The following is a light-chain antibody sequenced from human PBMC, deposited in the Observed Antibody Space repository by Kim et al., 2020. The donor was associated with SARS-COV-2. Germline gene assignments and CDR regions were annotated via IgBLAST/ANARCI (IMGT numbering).Light chain of an antibody. J-gene: IGKJ4*01. CDR2: HAS. CDR1: QDISTL. CDR3: QQSTTLPLT. V-gene: IGKV1-12*01. Sequence: AAVGDRVSITWRACQDISTLLAWYQQKPGKAPKLLIYHASTLERGVPLRFSGSGSGTEFTLSISSLQPEDIATYHCQQSTTLPLTFGGGTKVDIK.